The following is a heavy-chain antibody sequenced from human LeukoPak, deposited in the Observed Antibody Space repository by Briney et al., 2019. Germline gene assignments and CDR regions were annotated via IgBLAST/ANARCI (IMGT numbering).Heavy chain of an antibody. CDR3: ASAIGYCTNGVCRGLYNWFDP. D-gene: IGHD2-8*01. CDR2: IIPIFGTA. Sequence: SVKVSCKASGCTFSSYAISWVRQAPGQGLEWMGGIIPIFGTANYAQKFQGRVTITTDESTSTAYTELSSLRSEDTAVYYCASAIGYCTNGVCRGLYNWFDPWGQGTLVTVSS. CDR1: GCTFSSYA. J-gene: IGHJ5*02. V-gene: IGHV1-69*05.